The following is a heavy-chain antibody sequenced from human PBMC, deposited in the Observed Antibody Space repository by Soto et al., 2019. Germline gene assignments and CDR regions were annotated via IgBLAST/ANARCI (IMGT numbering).Heavy chain of an antibody. Sequence: GGSLRLSCAASGFTFSSYGMHWVRQAPGKGLEWVAVIWYDGSNKYYADSVKGRFTISRDNSKNTLFLQMSSLRVEDTAVYYCVKAPTGYYDYRGQGTLVTVSS. CDR1: GFTFSSYG. D-gene: IGHD3-9*01. V-gene: IGHV3-30*02. J-gene: IGHJ4*02. CDR2: IWYDGSNK. CDR3: VKAPTGYYDY.